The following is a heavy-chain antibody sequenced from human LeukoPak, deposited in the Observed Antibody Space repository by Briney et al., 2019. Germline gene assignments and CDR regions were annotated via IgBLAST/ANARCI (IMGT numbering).Heavy chain of an antibody. J-gene: IGHJ5*02. CDR2: INPSGGST. CDR1: GYTFTNYY. CDR3: ARDPHNYDILTGYYPNWFDP. D-gene: IGHD3-9*01. Sequence: ASVKVSCKASGYTFTNYYIHWVRQAPGQGLECMGIINPSGGSTSYAQKFQGRVTMTRDMSTSTVYMELSSLRSEDTAVYYCARDPHNYDILTGYYPNWFDPWGQGTLVTVSS. V-gene: IGHV1-46*01.